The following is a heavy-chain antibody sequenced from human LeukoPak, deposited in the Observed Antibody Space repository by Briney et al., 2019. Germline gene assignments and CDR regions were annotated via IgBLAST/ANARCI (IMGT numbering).Heavy chain of an antibody. CDR2: IYYSGST. CDR3: ARTIRFFEWSDWFDP. Sequence: SQTLSLTCTVSGGSISSGGYYWSWIRQHPGKGLEWIGYIYYSGSTYYNPSLKSRVTISVDTSKNQFSLKLSSVTAADTAVYYCARTIRFFEWSDWFDPWGQGTLVTVSS. J-gene: IGHJ5*02. V-gene: IGHV4-31*03. CDR1: GGSISSGGYY. D-gene: IGHD3-3*01.